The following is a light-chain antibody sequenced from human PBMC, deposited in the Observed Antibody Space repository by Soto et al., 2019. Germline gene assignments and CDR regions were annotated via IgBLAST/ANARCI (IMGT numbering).Light chain of an antibody. Sequence: EIVMTQSPATLSVSPGERATLSRRASQSVSSNLAWYQQKPGQAPRLLIYGASTRATGIPARFSGSGSGTEFTLTISSLQSEDFAVYYCQQYNNWPPTLGQGTKVEIK. CDR1: QSVSSN. CDR2: GAS. CDR3: QQYNNWPPT. V-gene: IGKV3-15*01. J-gene: IGKJ1*01.